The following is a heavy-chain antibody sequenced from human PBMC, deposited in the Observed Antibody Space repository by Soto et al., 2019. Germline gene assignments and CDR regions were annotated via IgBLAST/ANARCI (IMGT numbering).Heavy chain of an antibody. J-gene: IGHJ6*02. Sequence: GSLRLSCAASGFTFSTYSMNWVRQAPGKGLEWVSSISSSGTYIHYADSLKGRFTISRDNAKNSPYLQMISLRAEDTAVYYCARDPSDCSSTSCWGYYALDVWGQGTRVTVS. D-gene: IGHD2-2*01. V-gene: IGHV3-21*01. CDR3: ARDPSDCSSTSCWGYYALDV. CDR1: GFTFSTYS. CDR2: ISSSGTYI.